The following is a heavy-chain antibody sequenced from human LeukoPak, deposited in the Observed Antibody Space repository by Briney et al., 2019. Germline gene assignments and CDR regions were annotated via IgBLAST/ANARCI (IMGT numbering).Heavy chain of an antibody. V-gene: IGHV4-59*08. CDR1: GGSISSYY. Sequence: PSETLSLTCTVSGGSISSYYWSWIRQPPGKGLERIGYIYYSGSTNYNPSLKSRVTISVDTSKNQFSLKLSSVTAADTAVYYCALSEAENWFDPWGQGTLVTVSS. J-gene: IGHJ5*02. CDR3: ALSEAENWFDP. CDR2: IYYSGST.